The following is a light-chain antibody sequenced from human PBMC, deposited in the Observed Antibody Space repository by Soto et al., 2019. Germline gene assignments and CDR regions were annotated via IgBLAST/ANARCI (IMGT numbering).Light chain of an antibody. CDR2: DTS. CDR3: QQYNNWPPWT. V-gene: IGKV3-15*01. Sequence: EVVMRHSPATLAVSPGEVATLSFRASQWIGDTLAWYQHKPGQTPRLLIYDTSTRATGVPTRFSGSGSGTEFTLPISRLQSEDFAVYYCQQYNNWPPWTFGQGTQVDIK. J-gene: IGKJ1*01. CDR1: QWIGDT.